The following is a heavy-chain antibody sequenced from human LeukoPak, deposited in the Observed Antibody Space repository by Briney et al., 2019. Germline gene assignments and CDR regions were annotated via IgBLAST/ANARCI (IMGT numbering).Heavy chain of an antibody. CDR1: GFTFSSYW. Sequence: GGSLRLSCAASGFTFSSYWMHWVRQAPGKGLVWVSRINSDGSSTSYADSVKGRFTISRDNAKNTLYLQMNSLRAEDTAVYYCASLAQYCSSTSCYSYYDILTGWRTRTFDYWGQGTLVTVSS. CDR2: INSDGSST. D-gene: IGHD2-2*01. J-gene: IGHJ4*02. V-gene: IGHV3-74*01. CDR3: ASLAQYCSSTSCYSYYDILTGWRTRTFDY.